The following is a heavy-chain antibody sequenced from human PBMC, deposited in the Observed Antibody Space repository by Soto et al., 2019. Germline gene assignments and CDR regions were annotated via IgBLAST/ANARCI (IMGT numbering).Heavy chain of an antibody. V-gene: IGHV1-69*13. J-gene: IGHJ6*02. Sequence: SVKVSCKASGGTFSSYAISWVRQTPGQGLEWMGGIIPIFGTASYAQKFQGRVTITADESTSTAYMELSSLRSEDTAVYYCARSGPNSFYYYGMDVWGQGTTVTVSS. D-gene: IGHD3-10*01. CDR3: ARSGPNSFYYYGMDV. CDR1: GGTFSSYA. CDR2: IIPIFGTA.